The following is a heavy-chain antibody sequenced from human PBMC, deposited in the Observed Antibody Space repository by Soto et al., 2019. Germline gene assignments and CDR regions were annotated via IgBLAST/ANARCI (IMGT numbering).Heavy chain of an antibody. D-gene: IGHD3-10*01. J-gene: IGHJ6*02. CDR2: ISSSSSTI. CDR1: GFTFSSYS. V-gene: IGHV3-48*02. CDR3: ARDRAGAQYGLDV. Sequence: EVQLVESGGGLVQPGGSLRLSCAASGFTFSSYSMNWVRQAPVKGLEWGSYISSSSSTIYYVESVKGRFTISRDNAKNSQYLQMNSLRDEDTAVYYCARDRAGAQYGLDVWGQGTTVTVSS.